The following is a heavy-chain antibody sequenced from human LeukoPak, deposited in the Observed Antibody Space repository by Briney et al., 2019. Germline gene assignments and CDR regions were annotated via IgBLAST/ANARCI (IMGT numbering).Heavy chain of an antibody. CDR2: IYYSGST. CDR1: GGSISSSSYY. V-gene: IGHV4-39*07. J-gene: IGHJ4*02. Sequence: SETLSLTCTVSGGSISSSSYYWGWIRQPPGKGLEWIGRIYYSGSTYYNPSLKSRVTISVDTSKNQFSLKLSSVTAADTAVYYCASEKKPGYYDSSGYWTRGFGYWGQGTLVTVSS. CDR3: ASEKKPGYYDSSGYWTRGFGY. D-gene: IGHD3-22*01.